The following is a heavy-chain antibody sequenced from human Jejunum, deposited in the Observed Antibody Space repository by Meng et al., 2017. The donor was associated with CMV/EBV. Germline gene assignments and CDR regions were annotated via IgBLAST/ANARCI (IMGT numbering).Heavy chain of an antibody. Sequence: FADSAMHWVRPAPGKGLEWVSGMNWDSGTIAYADSVKGRFTISRDNAKNSLYLQMNSLRAEDTALYYCAKGRDSSWTGYFYGMDVWGHGTTVTVSS. CDR1: FADSA. J-gene: IGHJ6*02. D-gene: IGHD3/OR15-3a*01. CDR3: AKGRDSSWTGYFYGMDV. CDR2: MNWDSGTI. V-gene: IGHV3-9*01.